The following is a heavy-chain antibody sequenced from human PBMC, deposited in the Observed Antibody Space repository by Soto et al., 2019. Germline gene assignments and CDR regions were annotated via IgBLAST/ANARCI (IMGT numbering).Heavy chain of an antibody. CDR3: AKDISSGLFY. Sequence: GGSLRLSCAASGFTFCSYGMHWVRQAPVKGLEWVAVISYDGSNKYYANSVKGRFTISRDNSKNTLYLQMNSLRAEDTAVYYCAKDISSGLFYWGQGTLVTVSS. CDR1: GFTFCSYG. J-gene: IGHJ4*02. CDR2: ISYDGSNK. D-gene: IGHD6-19*01. V-gene: IGHV3-30*18.